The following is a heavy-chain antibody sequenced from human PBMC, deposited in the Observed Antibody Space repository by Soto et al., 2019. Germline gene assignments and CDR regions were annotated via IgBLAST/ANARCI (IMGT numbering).Heavy chain of an antibody. J-gene: IGHJ4*02. CDR1: GFTFSDYY. CDR2: ISSSSSYT. D-gene: IGHD5-12*01. CDR3: ARDHHRYSGYDYVDY. V-gene: IGHV3-11*05. Sequence: QVQLVESGGGLVKPGGSLRLSCAASGFTFSDYYMSWIRQAPGKGLEWVSYISSSSSYTNYADSVKGRYTISRDNAKNFLYLQMNSLRAGDTAVYYCARDHHRYSGYDYVDYWGQGTLVTVSS.